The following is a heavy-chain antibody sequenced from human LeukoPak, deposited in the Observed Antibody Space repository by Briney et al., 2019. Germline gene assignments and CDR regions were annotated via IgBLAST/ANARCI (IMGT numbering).Heavy chain of an antibody. CDR3: ARVVWGAAAGTVYMDV. CDR1: GFTFSSYS. Sequence: GGSLRLSCAASGFTFSSYSMNWVRQAPGKGLEYVSAISSNGGSTYYANSVKGRFTISRDNSKNTLYLQMGSLRAEDMAVYYCARVVWGAAAGTVYMDVWGKGTTVTISS. V-gene: IGHV3-64*01. CDR2: ISSNGGST. D-gene: IGHD6-13*01. J-gene: IGHJ6*03.